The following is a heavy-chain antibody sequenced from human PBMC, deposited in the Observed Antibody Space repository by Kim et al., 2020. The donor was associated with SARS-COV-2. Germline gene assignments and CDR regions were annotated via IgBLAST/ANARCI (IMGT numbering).Heavy chain of an antibody. Sequence: SETLSLTCTVSGDSVNSGSYYWSWIRQPPGKGLEWIGYVYYTGSTNYNPSLKSRVTTSMDTSKNQFSLKMTSVTAADTAAYYCPRHQTSPGSYYERWFDP. D-gene: IGHD1-26*01. CDR1: GDSVNSGSYY. CDR3: PRHQTSPGSYYERWFDP. V-gene: IGHV4-61*01. J-gene: IGHJ5*02. CDR2: VYYTGST.